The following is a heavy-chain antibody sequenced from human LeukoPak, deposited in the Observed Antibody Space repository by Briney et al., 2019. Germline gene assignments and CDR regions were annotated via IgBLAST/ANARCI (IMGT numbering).Heavy chain of an antibody. CDR2: IIPIFGTA. CDR3: ARGYCSGGSCYPFDY. V-gene: IGHV1-69*05. D-gene: IGHD2-15*01. CDR1: GGTFSSYA. J-gene: IGHJ4*02. Sequence: TVKVSCKASGGTFSSYAISWVRQAPGQGLEWMGGIIPIFGTANYAQKFQGRVTITTDESTSTAYMELSSLRSEDTAVYYCARGYCSGGSCYPFDYWGQGTLVTVSS.